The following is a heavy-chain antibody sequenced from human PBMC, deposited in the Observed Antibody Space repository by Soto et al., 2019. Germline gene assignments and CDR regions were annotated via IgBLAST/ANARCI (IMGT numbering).Heavy chain of an antibody. V-gene: IGHV4-38-2*01. CDR3: ASGHRFFGGSWPFDY. CDR1: GYSISSGCF. D-gene: IGHD3-3*01. Sequence: SSETLSLPCAVSGYSISSGCFWGWIRQPPGKGLEWIANMYHDGNTHYNPSLKSRVTMSVDTSKNQFSLKLTSVTAADTAVYFCASGHRFFGGSWPFDYCCEGTPVTVFS. CDR2: MYHDGNT. J-gene: IGHJ4*02.